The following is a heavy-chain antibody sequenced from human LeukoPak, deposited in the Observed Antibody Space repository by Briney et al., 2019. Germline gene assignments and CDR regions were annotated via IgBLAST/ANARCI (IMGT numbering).Heavy chain of an antibody. D-gene: IGHD1-26*01. CDR1: GFTFSNAW. Sequence: GGSPRLSCAASGFTFSNAWMSWVRQAPGKGLEWVGRIKSKTNGGTTDYAAPVKGRFTISRDDSKNTLYPQMNSLKTEDTAVYYCTTSGVGATLTYYYYYMDVWGKGTTVTVSS. V-gene: IGHV3-15*01. J-gene: IGHJ6*03. CDR2: IKSKTNGGTT. CDR3: TTSGVGATLTYYYYYMDV.